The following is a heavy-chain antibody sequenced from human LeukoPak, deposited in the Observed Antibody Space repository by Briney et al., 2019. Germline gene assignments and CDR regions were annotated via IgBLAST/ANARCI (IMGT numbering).Heavy chain of an antibody. CDR2: INPNSGGT. CDR1: GYTLTGYY. D-gene: IGHD3-16*02. Sequence: GASVKVSCKASGYTLTGYYMHWVRQAPRPALEWMGWINPNSGGTNYAQQFQGRVTMTRDTSISTAYMELSRLRSDDTAVYYCASGVIPQPDFDYWGQGTLVTVSS. V-gene: IGHV1-2*02. CDR3: ASGVIPQPDFDY. J-gene: IGHJ4*02.